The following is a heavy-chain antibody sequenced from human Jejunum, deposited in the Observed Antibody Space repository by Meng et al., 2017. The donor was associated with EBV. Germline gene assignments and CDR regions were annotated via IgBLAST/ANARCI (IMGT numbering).Heavy chain of an antibody. CDR3: AGNGYYALEY. D-gene: IGHD3-22*01. V-gene: IGHV4/OR15-8*01. Sequence: PRLGMPWVYCSFTCVVSGGDIRDNDWGSWVRKPPGKGLEWLGEIYHGGGHNYNPYLESRVTISVDKSKNQFSLKLNSVTVAATAVYYCAGNGYYALEYWGPGILVTVSS. CDR1: GGDIRDNDW. CDR2: IYHGGGH. J-gene: IGHJ4*02.